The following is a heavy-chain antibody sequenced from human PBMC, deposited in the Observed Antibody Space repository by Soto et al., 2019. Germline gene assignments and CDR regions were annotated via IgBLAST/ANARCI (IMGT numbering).Heavy chain of an antibody. CDR1: GYTFTSYA. J-gene: IGHJ3*02. CDR3: ASMGEYQLLLNDAFDI. V-gene: IGHV1-3*01. Sequence: QVQLVQSGAEVKKPGASVKVSCKASGYTFTSYAMHWVRQAPGQRLEWMGWINAGNGNTKYSQKFQGRVTITRDTSASTAYMGLSSLRSEDTAVYYCASMGEYQLLLNDAFDIWGQGTMVTVSS. D-gene: IGHD2-2*01. CDR2: INAGNGNT.